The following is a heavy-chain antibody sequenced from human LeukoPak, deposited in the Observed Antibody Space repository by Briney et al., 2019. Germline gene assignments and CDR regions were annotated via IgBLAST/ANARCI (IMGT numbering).Heavy chain of an antibody. Sequence: GGSLRLSCAASGFTFSDYYRSWIRQTPGKGLEWLGDISRSGDDITYADSVTGRFNMSRDNATTSLYVQLNSLRVEDTALYYCAKDIFEVASTYYLDSWGQGTLVTVSS. CDR1: GFTFSDYY. V-gene: IGHV3-11*01. J-gene: IGHJ4*02. CDR2: ISRSGDDI. D-gene: IGHD3-9*01. CDR3: AKDIFEVASTYYLDS.